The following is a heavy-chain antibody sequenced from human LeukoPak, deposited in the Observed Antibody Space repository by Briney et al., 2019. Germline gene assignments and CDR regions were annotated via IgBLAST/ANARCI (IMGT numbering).Heavy chain of an antibody. V-gene: IGHV3-30*02. J-gene: IGHJ4*02. Sequence: TGGSLRLSCAASGFTFSSYEMNWVRQAPGKGLEWVTFIRYDGSNKYYADSVKGRFTISRDNSKKTLYLQMNSLRAEDTAVYYCAKLDCSGGSCYSEVDYWGQGTPVTVSS. D-gene: IGHD2-15*01. CDR2: IRYDGSNK. CDR1: GFTFSSYE. CDR3: AKLDCSGGSCYSEVDY.